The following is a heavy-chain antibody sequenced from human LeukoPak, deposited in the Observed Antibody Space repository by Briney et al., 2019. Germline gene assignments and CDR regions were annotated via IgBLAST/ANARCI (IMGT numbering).Heavy chain of an antibody. CDR2: INSDGSGT. V-gene: IGHV3-74*01. D-gene: IGHD4-23*01. J-gene: IGHJ4*02. CDR3: VRGNDYGGPHY. CDR1: GLTISNYW. Sequence: GGSLRLSCAASGLTISNYWMHWVRQAPGKGLVWVARINSDGSGTTYADSVKGRFTISRDNAKNTLYLQMNSLRVEDTAVYYCVRGNDYGGPHYWGQGTLVTVSS.